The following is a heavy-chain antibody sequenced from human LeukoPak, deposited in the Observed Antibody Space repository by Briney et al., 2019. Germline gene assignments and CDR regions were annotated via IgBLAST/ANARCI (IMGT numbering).Heavy chain of an antibody. V-gene: IGHV3-30*03. CDR1: GFTFSSYG. D-gene: IGHD1-26*01. Sequence: PGGSLRLSCAASGFTFSSYGMHWVRQAPGKGLEWVAVISYDGDNKYYADSVKGRFTISRDNSKNTLYLQMNSLRAEDTAVYYCARDYSGTNSWQDYWGQGTLVTVSS. J-gene: IGHJ4*02. CDR3: ARDYSGTNSWQDY. CDR2: ISYDGDNK.